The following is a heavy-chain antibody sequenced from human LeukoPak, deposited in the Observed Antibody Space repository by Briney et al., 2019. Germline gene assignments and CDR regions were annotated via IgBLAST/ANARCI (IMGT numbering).Heavy chain of an antibody. Sequence: PSETLSLTCTVSGVSITTSTHYWAWIRQPPGKGLEWIASMFYRGSTYYNVSLRSRVTLSVDTSMNQFSLKLSSVTASDTATFYCVRQGGWGGAASLIEFWGQGILVTVSS. D-gene: IGHD2-15*01. J-gene: IGHJ4*02. V-gene: IGHV4-39*01. CDR2: MFYRGST. CDR1: GVSITTSTHY. CDR3: VRQGGWGGAASLIEF.